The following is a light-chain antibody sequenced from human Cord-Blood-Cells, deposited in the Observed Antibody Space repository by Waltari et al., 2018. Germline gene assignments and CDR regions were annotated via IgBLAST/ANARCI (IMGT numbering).Light chain of an antibody. J-gene: IGLJ3*02. CDR3: QSYDSSNQV. Sequence: NFMLTQPHSVSESPGKTVTISCTRSSGSIASNYVQRYQQRPGSAPTTVIYEDNQSPAGVPDRFSGSIDSSSNSASLTISGLKTEDEADYYCQSYDSSNQVFGGGTKLTVL. CDR2: EDN. V-gene: IGLV6-57*03. CDR1: SGSIASNY.